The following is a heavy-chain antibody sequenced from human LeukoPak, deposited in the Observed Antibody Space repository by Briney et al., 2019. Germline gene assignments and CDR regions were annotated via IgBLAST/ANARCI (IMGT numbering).Heavy chain of an antibody. CDR3: ARDLYGSGSPDY. J-gene: IGHJ4*02. V-gene: IGHV1-3*01. Sequence: RASVKVSCKASGYTFTSYAMHWVRQAPGQRLEWMGWISAGNGNTKYSQKFQGRVTITRDTSASTAYMELSSLRSEDTAVYYCARDLYGSGSPDYWGQGTLVTVSS. CDR1: GYTFTSYA. CDR2: ISAGNGNT. D-gene: IGHD3-10*01.